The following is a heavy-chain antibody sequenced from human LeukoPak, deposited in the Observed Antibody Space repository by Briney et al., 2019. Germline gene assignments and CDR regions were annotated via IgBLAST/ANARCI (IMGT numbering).Heavy chain of an antibody. J-gene: IGHJ4*02. CDR2: IDPSGGST. D-gene: IGHD3-16*02. Sequence: GASVKVSCKASGYTFTSHYTHWVRQAPGQGPEWMGIIDPSGGSTSYSRNFQGRVAMTRDTSTSTVYLELSSLRSEDTAVYYCARGSSLSPFDYWGQGTLVTVSS. V-gene: IGHV1-46*01. CDR3: ARGSSLSPFDY. CDR1: GYTFTSHY.